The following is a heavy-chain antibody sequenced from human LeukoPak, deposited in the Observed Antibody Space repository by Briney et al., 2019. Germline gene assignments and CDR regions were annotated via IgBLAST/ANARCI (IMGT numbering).Heavy chain of an antibody. CDR3: ARRAVVVPAATTAPFDY. Sequence: ASETLSLTCAVYGGSFSGYYWSWIRQPPGKGLEWIGEINHSGSTNYNPSLKSRVTISVDTSKNQFSLKLSSVTAADTAVYYCARRAVVVPAATTAPFDYWGQGTLVTVSS. J-gene: IGHJ4*02. CDR2: INHSGST. D-gene: IGHD2-2*01. CDR1: GGSFSGYY. V-gene: IGHV4-34*01.